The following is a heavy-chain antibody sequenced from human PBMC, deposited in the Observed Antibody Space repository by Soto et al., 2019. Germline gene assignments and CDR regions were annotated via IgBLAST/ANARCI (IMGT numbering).Heavy chain of an antibody. D-gene: IGHD2-2*01. J-gene: IGHJ6*02. CDR1: GGTFSSYA. CDR3: ARDSHPYCSSTSRLPMDV. Sequence: SVKVSCKASGGTFSSYAISWVRQAPGQGLEWMGGIIPIFGTANDAQKFQGRVTINADESTSTAYMELSSLRSEETAVYYCARDSHPYCSSTSRLPMDVWGQGSTVTVSS. CDR2: IIPIFGTA. V-gene: IGHV1-69*13.